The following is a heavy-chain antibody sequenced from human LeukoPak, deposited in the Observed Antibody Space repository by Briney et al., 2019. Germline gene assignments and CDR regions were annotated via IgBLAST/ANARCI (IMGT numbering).Heavy chain of an antibody. J-gene: IGHJ4*02. CDR2: ISRDGSDT. CDR3: ARDQGAGGYYDSSGVDY. CDR1: GFSFSSYA. Sequence: PGRSLRLACAASGFSFSSYAMFWVRQAPGKGLEWVTIISRDGSDTFYADSVRGRFTISSDNSKNMLYLQLNSLTTEDTALYYCARDQGAGGYYDSSGVDYWGQGTLVTVSS. V-gene: IGHV3-30-3*01. D-gene: IGHD3-22*01.